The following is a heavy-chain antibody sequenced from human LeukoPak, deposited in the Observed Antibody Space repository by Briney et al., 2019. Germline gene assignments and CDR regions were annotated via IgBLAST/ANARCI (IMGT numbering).Heavy chain of an antibody. V-gene: IGHV3-30*01. J-gene: IGHJ4*02. D-gene: IGHD5-18*01. CDR1: GFTFSSYA. Sequence: GGSLRLSCAASGFTFSSYAMHWVRQAPGKGLEWVAVISYDGSNKYYADSVKGRFTISRDDSKNTLSLQMNNLRAEDTAVYYCALGYNFGYQYFDFWGQGTLVTVSS. CDR2: ISYDGSNK. CDR3: ALGYNFGYQYFDF.